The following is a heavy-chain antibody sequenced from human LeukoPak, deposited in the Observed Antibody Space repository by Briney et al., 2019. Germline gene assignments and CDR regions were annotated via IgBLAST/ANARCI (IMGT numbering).Heavy chain of an antibody. CDR3: AKGSGPIREFGLYFDY. J-gene: IGHJ4*02. CDR1: GFTFSSYA. D-gene: IGHD3-10*01. Sequence: GGSLRLSCVVSGFTFSSYAMSWVRQAPGKGLEWVSAISGSGGSTYYADSVKGRFTISRDNSKNTLYLQMNSLRAEDTAVYYCAKGSGPIREFGLYFDYWGQGTLVTVSS. CDR2: ISGSGGST. V-gene: IGHV3-23*01.